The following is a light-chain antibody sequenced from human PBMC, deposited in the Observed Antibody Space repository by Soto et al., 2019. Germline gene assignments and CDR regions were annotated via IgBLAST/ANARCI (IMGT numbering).Light chain of an antibody. CDR1: HSINDW. CDR2: KAS. J-gene: IGKJ1*01. CDR3: QQYNDYPWT. Sequence: ENLLIQWPSPRAASVRDRVFISCRARHSINDWLAWYQQKPGKVPKLLIYKASGLNSGVPSRFSGSGSGTEFTLTISSLQPDDFATYYCQQYNDYPWTFGTGTKVDIK. V-gene: IGKV1-5*03.